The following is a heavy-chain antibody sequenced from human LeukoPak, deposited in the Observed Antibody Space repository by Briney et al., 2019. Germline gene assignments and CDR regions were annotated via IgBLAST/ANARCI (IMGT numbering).Heavy chain of an antibody. D-gene: IGHD2/OR15-2a*01. CDR2: ISGSGVGT. Sequence: PGGTLRLSCAASGFTFRSYGMTWVRQAPGKGLEWVSAISGSGVGTYYADSVKGRFTISRDNSKNTLYLQMNSLRAEDTAVYYCAKDSQLSTSGGDSSSLDYWGQGTLVTVSS. CDR3: AKDSQLSTSGGDSSSLDY. V-gene: IGHV3-23*01. J-gene: IGHJ4*02. CDR1: GFTFRSYG.